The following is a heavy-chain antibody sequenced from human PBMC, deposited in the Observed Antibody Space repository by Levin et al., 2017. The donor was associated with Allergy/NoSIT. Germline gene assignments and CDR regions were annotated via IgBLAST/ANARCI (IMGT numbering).Heavy chain of an antibody. V-gene: IGHV3-21*01. CDR3: ARDLSLDYYGSSAYYGFDY. Sequence: TGGSLRLSCAASGFTFSTCSMNWVRQAPGKGLEWVSSISSSSRYIYYADSVKGRFTISRDNAKNSLYLQMNSLRAEDTAVYYCARDLSLDYYGSSAYYGFDYWGQGTLVTVSS. CDR1: GFTFSTCS. J-gene: IGHJ4*02. D-gene: IGHD3-22*01. CDR2: ISSSSRYI.